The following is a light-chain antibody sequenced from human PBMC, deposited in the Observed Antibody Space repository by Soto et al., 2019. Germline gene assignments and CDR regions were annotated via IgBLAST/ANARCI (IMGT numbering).Light chain of an antibody. Sequence: DIQMTQSPSSLSASVGDRVTITCRASQGIRDAFGWYQQKPGKAPKRLIYAASSLQMGVPSRFRGSGSATEFTLTISSLQPEDFATYYCLQHNSYPQTVGQGTKVEIK. CDR3: LQHNSYPQT. V-gene: IGKV1-17*01. CDR1: QGIRDA. CDR2: AAS. J-gene: IGKJ1*01.